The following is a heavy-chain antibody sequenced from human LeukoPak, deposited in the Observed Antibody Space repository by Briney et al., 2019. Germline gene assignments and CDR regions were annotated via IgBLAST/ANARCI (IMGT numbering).Heavy chain of an antibody. CDR3: ARGTDSGYDSTGSFDY. CDR1: GFTFNAYS. CDR2: ITSSGSYI. D-gene: IGHD5-12*01. Sequence: TGGSLRLSCAASGFTFNAYSMNWVRQAPGKGLEWVSSITSSGSYIYYRDSLKGRFTISRDNAKSSLYLQMNSLRDDDTAVYYCARGTDSGYDSTGSFDYWGQGALVTVSS. V-gene: IGHV3-21*01. J-gene: IGHJ4*02.